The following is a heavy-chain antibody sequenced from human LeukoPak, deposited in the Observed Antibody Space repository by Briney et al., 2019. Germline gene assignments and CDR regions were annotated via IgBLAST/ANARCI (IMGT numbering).Heavy chain of an antibody. D-gene: IGHD2-21*02. CDR2: ISGSGGTT. CDR3: AKDSRSTLPRGRLDY. V-gene: IGHV3-23*01. Sequence: GGSLGLSCAASGFTFSSYAMSWVRQAPGKGLEWVSGISGSGGTTYYADSVKGRFTLSRDNSKNTYLQMNSLRAEDTAAYYCAKDSRSTLPRGRLDYWGQGTLVTVSS. J-gene: IGHJ4*02. CDR1: GFTFSSYA.